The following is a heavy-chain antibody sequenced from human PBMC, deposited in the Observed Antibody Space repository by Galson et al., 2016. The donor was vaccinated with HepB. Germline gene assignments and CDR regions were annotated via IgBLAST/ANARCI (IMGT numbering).Heavy chain of an antibody. D-gene: IGHD3-10*01. CDR2: ISSSTSSTSNYM. V-gene: IGHV3-21*01. Sequence: SLRLSCAASGFTFTTYGMNWVRQAPGKGLEWVSFISSSTSSTSNYMYYADSVKGRFTISRDNTKNSLYLEMNSLRAEDTAVYYCARVPKITMLRGAYHFDYWGQGTLVTVSS. CDR3: ARVPKITMLRGAYHFDY. J-gene: IGHJ4*02. CDR1: GFTFTTYG.